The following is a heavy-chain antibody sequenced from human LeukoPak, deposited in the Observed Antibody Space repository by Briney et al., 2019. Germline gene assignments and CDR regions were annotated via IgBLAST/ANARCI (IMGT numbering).Heavy chain of an antibody. CDR1: GYTFTSYY. CDR2: IKPDSGGT. V-gene: IGHV1-2*02. D-gene: IGHD7-27*01. CDR3: ARDHNWGPDY. Sequence: ASVKVSCKASGYTFTSYYMHWVRQAPGQGLEWVGWIKPDSGGTHYPQKFQGRVTLTTDTSIRTAYMELGGLRSDDSAVYFCARDHNWGPDYWGQGTLVTVSS. J-gene: IGHJ4*02.